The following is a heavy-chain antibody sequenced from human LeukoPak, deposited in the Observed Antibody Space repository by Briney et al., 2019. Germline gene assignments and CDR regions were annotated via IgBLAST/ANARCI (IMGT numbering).Heavy chain of an antibody. Sequence: GASVKVSCKASGYTFTAHYMHWVRQAPGQGLEWMGWINPNSGGTNYAQKFQGRVTMTRDTSISTAYMELSRLRSDDTAVYYCAREGHYDSSGYPLFDYWGQGTLVTVSS. V-gene: IGHV1-2*02. CDR2: INPNSGGT. CDR1: GYTFTAHY. CDR3: AREGHYDSSGYPLFDY. J-gene: IGHJ4*02. D-gene: IGHD3-22*01.